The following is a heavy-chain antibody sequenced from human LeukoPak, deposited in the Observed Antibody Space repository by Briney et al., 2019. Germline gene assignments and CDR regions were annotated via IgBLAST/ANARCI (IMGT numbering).Heavy chain of an antibody. V-gene: IGHV3-23*01. Sequence: GGSLRLSCAASGFTFSSYAMSWVRQAPGKGLEWVSAISGSGSTTYYVDSVKGRFTISRDNSKNMLFPQVNSLRAEDTAVYYCAKRVEYSSPGGYFDYWGQGILVTVAS. J-gene: IGHJ4*02. CDR3: AKRVEYSSPGGYFDY. D-gene: IGHD6-6*01. CDR1: GFTFSSYA. CDR2: ISGSGSTT.